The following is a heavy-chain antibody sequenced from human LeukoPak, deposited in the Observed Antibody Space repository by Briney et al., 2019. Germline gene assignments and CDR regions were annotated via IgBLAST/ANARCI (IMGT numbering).Heavy chain of an antibody. CDR3: ASRNYGEEY. Sequence: GGSLRLSCAASGFSFSSYSINWVRQAPGKGLEWVSYISGDGNAKHYTDSVKGRFTISRDNTKNSLNLQMDSLRTEDTAVYYCASRNYGEEYWGQGTLVTVSS. V-gene: IGHV3-48*04. CDR1: GFSFSSYS. J-gene: IGHJ4*02. CDR2: ISGDGNAK. D-gene: IGHD4-17*01.